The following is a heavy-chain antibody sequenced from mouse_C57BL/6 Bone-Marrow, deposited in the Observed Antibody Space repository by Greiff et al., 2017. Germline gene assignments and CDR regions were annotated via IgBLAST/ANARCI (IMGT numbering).Heavy chain of an antibody. J-gene: IGHJ3*01. CDR3: TTGGYGTWFAY. CDR2: IDPENGDT. V-gene: IGHV14-4*01. Sequence: VQLQQSGAELVRPGASVKLSCTASGFNIKDDYMHWVKQRPEQGLEWIGWIDPENGDTEYASKFQGKATITADTSSNTAYLQLSSLTSEDSAVYCCTTGGYGTWFAYWGQGTLVTVSA. D-gene: IGHD2-1*01. CDR1: GFNIKDDY.